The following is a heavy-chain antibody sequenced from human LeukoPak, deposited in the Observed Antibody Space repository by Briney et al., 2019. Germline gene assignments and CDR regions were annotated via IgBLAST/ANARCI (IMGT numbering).Heavy chain of an antibody. Sequence: SETLSLTCTVSGGSISSSSYYWGWIRQPPGKGLEWIGSIYYSGSTYYNPSLKSRVTISVDTSKSQFSLKLSSVTAADTAVYYCAAIFGVVTEGYYMDVWGKGTTVTVSS. V-gene: IGHV4-39*01. J-gene: IGHJ6*03. CDR3: AAIFGVVTEGYYMDV. CDR1: GGSISSSSYY. D-gene: IGHD3-3*01. CDR2: IYYSGST.